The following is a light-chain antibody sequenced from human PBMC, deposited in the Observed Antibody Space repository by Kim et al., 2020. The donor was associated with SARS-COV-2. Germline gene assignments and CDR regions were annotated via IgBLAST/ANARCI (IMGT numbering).Light chain of an antibody. CDR1: QSVSSNC. J-gene: IGKJ1*01. CDR2: DAS. CDR3: HQYGTSPRT. V-gene: IGKV3-20*01. Sequence: EIVLTQSPGTLSLSPGERATLSCRASQSVSSNCLAWYQHKPGQAPRLLIYDASSRATGIPDIFSGSGSGTDFTLTISRVEPEDFAVYYCHQYGTSPRTFGQGTKVDIK.